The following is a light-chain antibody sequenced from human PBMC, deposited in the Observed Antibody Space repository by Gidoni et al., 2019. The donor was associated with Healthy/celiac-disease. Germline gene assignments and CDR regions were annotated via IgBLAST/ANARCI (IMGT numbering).Light chain of an antibody. J-gene: IGKJ2*01. V-gene: IGKV1-5*01. CDR3: QQYNSYAYT. CDR1: QSISSW. CDR2: DAS. Sequence: DIQRTQSPSNLSESVGERVTITCRASQSISSWVAWYHHKPGKAPKLLIYDASSLESGVPSRFSGSGSGTEFTLTISSLQPDDFATYYCQQYNSYAYTFGQGTKLEIK.